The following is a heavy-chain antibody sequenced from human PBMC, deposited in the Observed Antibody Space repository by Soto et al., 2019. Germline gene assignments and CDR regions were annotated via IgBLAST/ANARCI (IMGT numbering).Heavy chain of an antibody. Sequence: QVQLVQSGAEVKKPGSSVKVSCKASGGTFSSYAISWVRQAPGQGLEWMGGIIPIFGTANYAQKFQGRVTLTADESTSTAYMELSSLRSEDTAVYYCARAYYYGSGSYYENYYYYYMDVWGKGTTVTVSS. CDR2: IIPIFGTA. V-gene: IGHV1-69*01. CDR3: ARAYYYGSGSYYENYYYYYMDV. D-gene: IGHD3-10*01. J-gene: IGHJ6*03. CDR1: GGTFSSYA.